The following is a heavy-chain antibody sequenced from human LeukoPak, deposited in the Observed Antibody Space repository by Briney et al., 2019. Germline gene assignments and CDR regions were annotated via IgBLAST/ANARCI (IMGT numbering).Heavy chain of an antibody. CDR3: ASPLGYCSSTSCA. J-gene: IGHJ4*02. D-gene: IGHD2-2*01. V-gene: IGHV4-34*01. Sequence: SETLSLTCTFYGGSLSGYYWSWIRQPPGKGLEWIGEITHSGNTNYNPSLKSRVTMSVDMSKNQFSLKLSSVTAADTAVYYCASPLGYCSSTSCAWGQGTLVTVSS. CDR1: GGSLSGYY. CDR2: ITHSGNT.